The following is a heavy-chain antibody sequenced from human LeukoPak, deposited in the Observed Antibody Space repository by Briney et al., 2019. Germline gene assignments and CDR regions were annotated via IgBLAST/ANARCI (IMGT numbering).Heavy chain of an antibody. CDR2: INHSGST. Sequence: PSETLSLTCAVYGGSFSGYYWSWIRQPPGKGLEWIGEINHSGSTNYNPSLKSRVTISVDTFKNQFSLKLSSVTAADTAVYYCAREATGIPAAFDIWGQGTMVTVSS. D-gene: IGHD1-1*01. V-gene: IGHV4-34*01. J-gene: IGHJ3*02. CDR1: GGSFSGYY. CDR3: AREATGIPAAFDI.